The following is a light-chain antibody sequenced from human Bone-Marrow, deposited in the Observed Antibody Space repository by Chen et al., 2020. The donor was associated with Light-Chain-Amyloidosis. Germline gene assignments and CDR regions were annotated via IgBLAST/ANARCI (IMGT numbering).Light chain of an antibody. CDR2: EDD. V-gene: IGLV6-57*01. CDR3: QSERGSDQGV. J-gene: IGLJ3*02. CDR1: SGSIATNY. Sequence: NFMLPQPHSVSESPGKTVIISCPRSSGSIATNYVQWYQQRPGRSPTTVIYEDDQRPSGVPDRFSGSIERSPNSAPLTRSGPEAEDGAECQWQSERGSDQGVFGGGTKLTVL.